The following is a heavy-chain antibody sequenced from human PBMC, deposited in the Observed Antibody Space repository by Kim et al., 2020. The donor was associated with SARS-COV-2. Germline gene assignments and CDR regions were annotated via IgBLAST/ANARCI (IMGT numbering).Heavy chain of an antibody. CDR3: ARGVGPGEGWFDP. Sequence: YAQKFQGRVTITADESTSTAYMELSSLRSEDTAVHYCARGVGPGEGWFDPWGQGTLVTVSS. D-gene: IGHD4-17*01. J-gene: IGHJ5*02. V-gene: IGHV1-69*01.